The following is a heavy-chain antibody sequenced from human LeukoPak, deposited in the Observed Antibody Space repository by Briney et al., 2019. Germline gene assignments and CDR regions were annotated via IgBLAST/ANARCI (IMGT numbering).Heavy chain of an antibody. CDR1: GFSFSSCW. V-gene: IGHV3-7*01. Sequence: GGSLRLSCVASGFSFSSCWMSWVRQAPGKGLEWVANIKQDGSEKYYVDSVRGRFTISRDNAKISLYLQMNSLRAEDTAVYYCATYSSSNAREFQYWGQGTLVTVSS. CDR3: ATYSSSNAREFQY. J-gene: IGHJ1*01. D-gene: IGHD2-2*01. CDR2: IKQDGSEK.